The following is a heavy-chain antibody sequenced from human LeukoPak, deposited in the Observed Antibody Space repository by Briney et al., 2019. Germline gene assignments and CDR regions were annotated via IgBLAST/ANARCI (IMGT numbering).Heavy chain of an antibody. CDR1: GGSISSSNW. CDR2: IYHSGST. V-gene: IGHV4-4*02. D-gene: IGHD3-10*01. CDR3: ARHGSYYGSAPHYYFDY. Sequence: KPSGTLSLTCAVSGGSISSSNWWSWVRQPPGKGLEWIGEIYHSGSTNYNPSLKSRVTISVDKSKNQFSLKLSSVTAADTAVYYCARHGSYYGSAPHYYFDYWGQGALVTVSS. J-gene: IGHJ4*02.